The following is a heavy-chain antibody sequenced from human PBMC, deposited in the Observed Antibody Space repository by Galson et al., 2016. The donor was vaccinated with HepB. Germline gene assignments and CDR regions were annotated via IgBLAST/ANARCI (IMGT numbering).Heavy chain of an antibody. D-gene: IGHD5-24*01. CDR2: MKQDGTEK. Sequence: ETLSLTCTVSGGSISSGNYFWTWIRQAPGKGLEWVANMKQDGTEKYYVDSVKGRFTISRDNAKNSLSLQMNSLRAEDTAVYYCARGRDTDKWGQGILVTVSS. CDR3: ARGRDTDK. V-gene: IGHV3-7*03. CDR1: GGSISSGNYF. J-gene: IGHJ4*02.